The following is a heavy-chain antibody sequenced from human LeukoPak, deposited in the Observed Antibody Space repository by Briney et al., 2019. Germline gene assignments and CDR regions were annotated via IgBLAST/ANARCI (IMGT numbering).Heavy chain of an antibody. CDR3: ARDRVSSGLIYYYYGMDV. CDR2: IYYSGST. D-gene: IGHD6-19*01. J-gene: IGHJ6*02. V-gene: IGHV4-59*12. CDR1: GGSISSYY. Sequence: PSETLSLTCTVSGGSISSYYWSWIRQPPGKGLEWIGYIYYSGSTYYNPSLKSRVTISVDTSKNQFSLKLSSVTAADTAVYYCARDRVSSGLIYYYYGMDVWGQGTTVTVSS.